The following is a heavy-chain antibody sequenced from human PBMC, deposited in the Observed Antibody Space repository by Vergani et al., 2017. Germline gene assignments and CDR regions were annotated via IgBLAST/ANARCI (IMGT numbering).Heavy chain of an antibody. CDR3: ARAFPYCSSTSCLFGDY. CDR2: ISAYNGNT. V-gene: IGHV1-18*01. Sequence: QVQLVQSGAEVKKPGASVKVSCKASGYTFTSYGISWVRQAPGQGLEWMGWISAYNGNTKYAQKLQGRVTMTTDTSTSTAYMELRSLRSDDTAVYYCARAFPYCSSTSCLFGDYWGQGTLVTVSS. D-gene: IGHD2-2*01. CDR1: GYTFTSYG. J-gene: IGHJ4*02.